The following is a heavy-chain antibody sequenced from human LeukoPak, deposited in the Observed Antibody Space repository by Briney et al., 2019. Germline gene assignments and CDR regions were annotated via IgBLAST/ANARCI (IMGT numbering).Heavy chain of an antibody. CDR1: GFAFSNAW. D-gene: IGHD4-17*01. J-gene: IGHJ4*02. CDR2: IKSKTDGGTT. V-gene: IGHV3-15*01. CDR3: TTDPPVMTTVTTVEVVY. Sequence: SGGSLRLSCAASGFAFSNAWMSWVRQAPGKGLEWVGRIKSKTDGGTTDYAAPVKGRFTISRDDSKNTLYLQMNSLKTEDTAVYYCTTDPPVMTTVTTVEVVYWGQGTLVTVSS.